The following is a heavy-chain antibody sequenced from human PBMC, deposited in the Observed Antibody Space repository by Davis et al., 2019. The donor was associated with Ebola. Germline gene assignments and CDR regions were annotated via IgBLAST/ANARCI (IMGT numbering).Heavy chain of an antibody. V-gene: IGHV3-23*01. CDR2: ISGSGGST. CDR3: AKDRGLWLEDVVD. D-gene: IGHD6-19*01. CDR1: GSFISSNA. Sequence: GESLKTSCAASGSFISSNAMRRLRQAPGKGLEWVSAISGSGGSTYYADSVKGRFTISRDNSKNTQYLQMNSLRAEETAVYYCAKDRGLWLEDVVDWGQGTLVTVSS. J-gene: IGHJ4*02.